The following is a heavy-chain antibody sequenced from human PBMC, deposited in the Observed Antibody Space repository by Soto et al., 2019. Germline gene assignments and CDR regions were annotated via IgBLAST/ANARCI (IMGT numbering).Heavy chain of an antibody. Sequence: EVQLVESGGGLVQPGGSLRLSCAASGFTVSSNYMSWVRQAPGKGLEWVSVIYSGGSTYYADSVKGRFTISRDNSKNTLYLQMNGLRAEDTAVYYCAREDYYGSGSYYYFDYWGQGTLVTVSS. D-gene: IGHD3-10*01. CDR2: IYSGGST. CDR1: GFTVSSNY. J-gene: IGHJ4*02. V-gene: IGHV3-66*01. CDR3: AREDYYGSGSYYYFDY.